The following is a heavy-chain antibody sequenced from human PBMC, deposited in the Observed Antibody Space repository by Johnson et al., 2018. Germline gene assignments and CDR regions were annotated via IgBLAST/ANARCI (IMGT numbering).Heavy chain of an antibody. J-gene: IGHJ3*02. CDR1: GFTFSSYW. D-gene: IGHD4-23*01. Sequence: VQLQESGGGLVQPGGSLRLSCAASGFTFSSYWMSWVRPAPGKGLEWVANIKQDGSEKYYVDSVKGRFTISRDNAKNSLFLQMNSLRAGETAVYYCAGVLYGGYDAFDIWGQGTMVTVSS. V-gene: IGHV3-7*01. CDR3: AGVLYGGYDAFDI. CDR2: IKQDGSEK.